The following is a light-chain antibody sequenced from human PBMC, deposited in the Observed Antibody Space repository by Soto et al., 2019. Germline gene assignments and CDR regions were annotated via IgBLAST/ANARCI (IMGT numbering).Light chain of an antibody. V-gene: IGLV1-44*01. Sequence: QSVLTQPPSTSGTPGQRVTMSRSGSASNIGSYTVNWYQQVPGTAPKLLSYSNNQRPSGVPDRFSASKSGTSVSLAITGLQSDDEADYYCAAWDDSLNGVVFGGGTTLTVL. CDR2: SNN. CDR3: AAWDDSLNGVV. J-gene: IGLJ2*01. CDR1: ASNIGSYT.